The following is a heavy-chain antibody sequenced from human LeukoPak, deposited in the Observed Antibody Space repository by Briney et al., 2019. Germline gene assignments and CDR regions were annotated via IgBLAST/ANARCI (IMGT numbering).Heavy chain of an antibody. V-gene: IGHV4-39*07. Sequence: SETLSLTCTVSGGSISSSSYYWGWIRQPPGKGLEWIGSIYYSGSTNYNPSLKSRVTISVDKSKNQFSLKLSSVTAADTAVYYCASGSVVGATLGFDYWGQGTLVTVSS. CDR1: GGSISSSSYY. CDR3: ASGSVVGATLGFDY. D-gene: IGHD1-26*01. J-gene: IGHJ4*02. CDR2: IYYSGST.